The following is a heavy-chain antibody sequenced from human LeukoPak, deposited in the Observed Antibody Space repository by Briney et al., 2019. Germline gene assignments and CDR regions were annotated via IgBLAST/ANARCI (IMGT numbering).Heavy chain of an antibody. CDR2: INPSSGGT. Sequence: ASVKVSCKASGYTFTDYYLHWVRQAPGQGLEWMGWINPSSGGTNYAQKFQGRVTMTRDTSINTAYMELSRLRSDDTAMYYCARAGAPFFYYYMDVWDKGTTVTISS. CDR1: GYTFTDYY. CDR3: ARAGAPFFYYYMDV. D-gene: IGHD3-10*01. J-gene: IGHJ6*03. V-gene: IGHV1-2*02.